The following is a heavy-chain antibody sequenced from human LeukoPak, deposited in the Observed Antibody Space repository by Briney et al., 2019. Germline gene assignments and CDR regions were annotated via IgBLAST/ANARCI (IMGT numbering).Heavy chain of an antibody. D-gene: IGHD2-21*02. V-gene: IGHV3-11*04. CDR3: ARDCGGHCYSGFDY. CDR2: ISASGSTI. CDR1: GFTFSDYY. J-gene: IGHJ4*02. Sequence: GGSLRLSCAASGFTFSDYYMAWIRQAPGKGLAYISHISASGSTIHYGDSVKGRFTIFRDDARNSVYLQMTSLRAEDTATYFCARDCGGHCYSGFDYWGQGALVTVSS.